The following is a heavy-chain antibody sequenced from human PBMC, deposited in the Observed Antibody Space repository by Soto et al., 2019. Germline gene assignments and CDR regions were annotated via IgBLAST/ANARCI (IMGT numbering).Heavy chain of an antibody. CDR3: STEKWNYEGGY. Sequence: EVQLVESGGGLVQPGGSLKLSCAATGFTFSASAMVWVRQASGKGLEWVGHIRTTAENYATAYAASVRGRFTISRDDSKNTAYLQLNSLQTEDTTVYYCSTEKWNYEGGYWGQGTLVSVSS. CDR2: IRTTAENYAT. CDR1: GFTFSASA. V-gene: IGHV3-73*01. J-gene: IGHJ4*02. D-gene: IGHD1-7*01.